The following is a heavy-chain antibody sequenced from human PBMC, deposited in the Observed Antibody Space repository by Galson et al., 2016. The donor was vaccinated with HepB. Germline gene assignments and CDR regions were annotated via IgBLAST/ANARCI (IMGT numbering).Heavy chain of an antibody. J-gene: IGHJ6*02. CDR3: ARDGMDV. CDR1: GYQFTNYW. V-gene: IGHV5-51*01. CDR2: INPGDSVT. Sequence: QSGAEVKKPGESLKISCKGSGYQFTNYWIGWVRQLPGKGLEWMGIINPGDSVTRYSPSIQGQVTISADKSTNTAYVQWTSLKASDSATYYCARDGMDVWGPGTTVIVSS.